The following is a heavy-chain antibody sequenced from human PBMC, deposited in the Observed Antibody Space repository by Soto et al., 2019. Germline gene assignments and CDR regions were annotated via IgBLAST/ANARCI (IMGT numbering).Heavy chain of an antibody. CDR1: GYTFTSYY. Sequence: QVQLVQSGAEVKKPGASVKVSCKASGYTFTSYYMHWVRQAPGQGLEWMGIINPSGGSTTYAQKFQRSVTMTRDTTTSTVYMEMSSLRSDDTAVYYCARGGGYTYGSLAYWGQGTLVTVSS. CDR2: INPSGGST. D-gene: IGHD5-18*01. CDR3: ARGGGYTYGSLAY. J-gene: IGHJ4*02. V-gene: IGHV1-46*01.